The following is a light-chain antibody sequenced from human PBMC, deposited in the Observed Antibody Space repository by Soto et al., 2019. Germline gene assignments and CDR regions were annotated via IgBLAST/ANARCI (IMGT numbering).Light chain of an antibody. CDR2: KAS. CDR1: QSISTW. J-gene: IGKJ5*01. Sequence: DIQMTQSPSTLSASVGDRVTITCRASQSISTWLAWYQQKPGKAPKLLIYKASNLEGGVPSRFSGSGSGTDFTLKISRVEAEDVGVYYCMQALQTPRGFGQGTRLEIK. CDR3: MQALQTPRG. V-gene: IGKV1-5*03.